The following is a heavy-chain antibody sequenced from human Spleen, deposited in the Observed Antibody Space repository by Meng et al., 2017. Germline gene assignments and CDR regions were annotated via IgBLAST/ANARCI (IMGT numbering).Heavy chain of an antibody. D-gene: IGHD2-2*02. CDR1: GFTFSSYE. J-gene: IGHJ6*02. CDR3: ARCGGYTVYYDMDV. Sequence: GGSLRLSCATSGFTFSSYEMNWVRQAPGKGLEWVGRIKSETDGGTVDYAAPVKGRFTISRDSSKNTLYLQMNSLRAEDTAVYYCARCGGYTVYYDMDVWGQGTTVTVSS. CDR2: IKSETDGGTV. V-gene: IGHV3-15*01.